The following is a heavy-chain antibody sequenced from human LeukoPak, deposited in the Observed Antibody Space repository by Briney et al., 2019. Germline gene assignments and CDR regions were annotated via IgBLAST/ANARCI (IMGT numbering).Heavy chain of an antibody. CDR1: GFTFSTYW. Sequence: PGGSLRLSCAASGFTFSTYWMTWVRQAPGKGLEWVADIKPDGSHVSYVDYLKGRFCISRDNAQNSLYLQVSSLRDEDTAIYYCAREGRLLGAFDVWGQGTMVTVSS. V-gene: IGHV3-7*01. J-gene: IGHJ3*01. CDR2: IKPDGSHV. CDR3: AREGRLLGAFDV.